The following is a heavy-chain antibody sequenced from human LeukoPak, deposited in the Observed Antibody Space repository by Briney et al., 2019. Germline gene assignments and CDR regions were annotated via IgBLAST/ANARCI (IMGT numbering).Heavy chain of an antibody. V-gene: IGHV3-30*18. CDR3: AKVQAAAGIDY. D-gene: IGHD6-13*01. Sequence: AGGSLRLSRAASGFTFSNYDMHWVRQAPGKGLEWVAVISYDGSNKYYADSVKGRFTISRDNSKNTLYLQMNSLRAEDTAVYYCAKVQAAAGIDYWGQGTLVTVSS. CDR1: GFTFSNYD. J-gene: IGHJ4*02. CDR2: ISYDGSNK.